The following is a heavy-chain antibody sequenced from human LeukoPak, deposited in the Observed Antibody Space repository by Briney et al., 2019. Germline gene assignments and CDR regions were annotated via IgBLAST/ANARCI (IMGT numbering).Heavy chain of an antibody. D-gene: IGHD5-24*01. CDR2: INYNGST. CDR1: GGSISSNY. V-gene: IGHV4-59*01. J-gene: IGHJ5*02. Sequence: PSETLSLTCSVSGGSISSNYWSWIRQPPGKGLEWIGYINYNGSTNYNPSLKSRVTISVDTSKNQFSLKVTSVTAADTGVYYCARGSDGSTLNWFDPWGQGTLVTVSS. CDR3: ARGSDGSTLNWFDP.